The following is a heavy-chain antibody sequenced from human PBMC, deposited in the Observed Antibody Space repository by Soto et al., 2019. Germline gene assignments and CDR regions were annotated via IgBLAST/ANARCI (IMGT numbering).Heavy chain of an antibody. CDR3: AKERATTTAFDY. V-gene: IGHV3-23*01. CDR2: ITDNGGST. CDR1: GFTFRRDG. D-gene: IGHD4-17*01. J-gene: IGHJ4*02. Sequence: GGSLRLSCAASGFTFRRDGMSWVRQAPGKGLEWVSLITDNGGSTYYADSVKGRFTISRDNTKNTLFLQMNSLRAEDTAVYYCAKERATTTAFDYWGQGALVTVSS.